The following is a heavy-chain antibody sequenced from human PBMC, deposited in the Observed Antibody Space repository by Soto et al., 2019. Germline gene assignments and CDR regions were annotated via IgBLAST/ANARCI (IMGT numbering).Heavy chain of an antibody. CDR1: GGSISSGGYY. CDR3: ARSTNGRWYYYGMDV. V-gene: IGHV4-31*03. Sequence: QVQLQESGPGLVKPSQTLSLTCTVSGGSISSGGYYWSWIRQHPGKGLEWIGYIYYSGSTYYNPSLKMRVTISVATSKNQFSLKLSSVTAADTAVYYCARSTNGRWYYYGMDVWGQGTTVTVSS. CDR2: IYYSGST. D-gene: IGHD1-1*01. J-gene: IGHJ6*02.